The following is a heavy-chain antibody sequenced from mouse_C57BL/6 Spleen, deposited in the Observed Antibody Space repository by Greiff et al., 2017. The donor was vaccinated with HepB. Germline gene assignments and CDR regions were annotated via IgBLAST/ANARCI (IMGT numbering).Heavy chain of an antibody. D-gene: IGHD1-1*01. V-gene: IGHV1-5*01. J-gene: IGHJ4*01. CDR2: IYPGNSDT. CDR3: TRWDYYGSSYEGYAMDY. Sequence: EVQRVESGTVLARPGASVKMSCKTSGYTFTSYWMHWVKQRPGQGLEWIGAIYPGNSDTSYNQKFKGKAKLTAVTSASTAYMELSSLTNEDSAVYYCTRWDYYGSSYEGYAMDYWGQGTSVTVSS. CDR1: GYTFTSYW.